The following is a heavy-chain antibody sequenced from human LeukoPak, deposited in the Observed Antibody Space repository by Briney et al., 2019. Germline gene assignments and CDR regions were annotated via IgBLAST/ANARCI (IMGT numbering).Heavy chain of an antibody. Sequence: PGGSLRLSCAASGFTFSSYSMNWVRQAPGKGQEWVSSISSSRSYIYYADSVKGRFTISRDNAKNSLYLQMNSLRAEDTAVYYCASRRGYYGSGSYYNVGAYYFDYWGQGTLVTVSS. CDR2: ISSSRSYI. J-gene: IGHJ4*02. D-gene: IGHD3-10*01. V-gene: IGHV3-21*01. CDR3: ASRRGYYGSGSYYNVGAYYFDY. CDR1: GFTFSSYS.